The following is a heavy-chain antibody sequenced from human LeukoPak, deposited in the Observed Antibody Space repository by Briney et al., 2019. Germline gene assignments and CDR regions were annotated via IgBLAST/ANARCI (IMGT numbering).Heavy chain of an antibody. Sequence: GGSLRLSCAASGFTLSSYAMSWVRQAPGKGLEWVSAISGSSGSTYYADSVKGRFTISRDNSKNTLYLQMNSLRAEDTAVYYCATSEEISYAFDIWGQGTMVTVSS. V-gene: IGHV3-23*01. CDR1: GFTLSSYA. J-gene: IGHJ3*02. D-gene: IGHD5-24*01. CDR2: ISGSSGST. CDR3: ATSEEISYAFDI.